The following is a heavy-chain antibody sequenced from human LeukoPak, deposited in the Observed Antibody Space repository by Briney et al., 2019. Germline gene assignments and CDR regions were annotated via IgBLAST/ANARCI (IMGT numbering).Heavy chain of an antibody. D-gene: IGHD3-22*01. Sequence: PSQTLSLTCTVSGGSISSSSYYWGWIRQPPGKGLEWIGSIYYSGSTYYNPSLKSRVTISVDTSKNQFSLKLSSVTAADTAVYYCARVVYYDSSGSPVIAFDIWGQGTMVTVSS. CDR1: GGSISSSSYY. CDR3: ARVVYYDSSGSPVIAFDI. V-gene: IGHV4-39*07. CDR2: IYYSGST. J-gene: IGHJ3*02.